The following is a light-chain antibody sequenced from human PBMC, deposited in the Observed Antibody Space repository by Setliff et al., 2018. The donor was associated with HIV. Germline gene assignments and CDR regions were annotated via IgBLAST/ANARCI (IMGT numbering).Light chain of an antibody. Sequence: SVLTQPPSVSGAPGQGVTISCTGSSSNIGTGYDVHWYQQLPGRAPKLLIYGNTNRPSGVPDRFSGSKSGTSASLAITGLQAEDEADYYCQSYDSRLGYVFGTGTKVT. CDR1: SSNIGTGYD. V-gene: IGLV1-40*01. J-gene: IGLJ1*01. CDR3: QSYDSRLGYV. CDR2: GNT.